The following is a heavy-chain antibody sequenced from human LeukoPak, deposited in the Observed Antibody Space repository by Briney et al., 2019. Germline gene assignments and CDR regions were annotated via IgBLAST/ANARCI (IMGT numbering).Heavy chain of an antibody. V-gene: IGHV5-51*01. D-gene: IGHD6-13*01. CDR2: IYPGDSET. J-gene: IGHJ4*02. CDR1: GYTFTSYW. Sequence: GEPLKISCKGSGYTFTSYWIGWVRQMPGKGLEWMGIIYPGDSETRYSPAFQGQVTISADKSISTAYLQWSSLKASDTAMYYWARQGIAAAGSFDNWGQGTLVTVSS. CDR3: ARQGIAAAGSFDN.